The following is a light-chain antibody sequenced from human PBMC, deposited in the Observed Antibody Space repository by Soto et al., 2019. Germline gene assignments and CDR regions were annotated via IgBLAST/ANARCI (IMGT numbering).Light chain of an antibody. CDR1: SSDVGSHNL. Sequence: QSVLTQPASVSGSPGQSITISCTGTSSDVGSHNLVSWYQQHPGQAPKLMIYEVSKRPLGVSARFSASKSGNTASLTISGLQPEDEADYYCCSYGGSRAVFGGGTKLTVL. CDR2: EVS. J-gene: IGLJ7*01. V-gene: IGLV2-23*02. CDR3: CSYGGSRAV.